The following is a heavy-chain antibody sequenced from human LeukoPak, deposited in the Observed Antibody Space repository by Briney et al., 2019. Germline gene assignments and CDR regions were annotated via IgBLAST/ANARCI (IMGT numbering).Heavy chain of an antibody. CDR1: GLTFSTSG. Sequence: RGSLRLSCTASGLTFSTSGFNWVRQAPGNGLEWVASIRPTGSDKYHADAIKGRDTISRDTDNNFLYLQMNSLRAEDSAVYYCATETNGRHYDYWGQGTLLTVSS. CDR3: ATETNGRHYDY. CDR2: IRPTGSDK. J-gene: IGHJ4*02. D-gene: IGHD1-14*01. V-gene: IGHV3-21*06.